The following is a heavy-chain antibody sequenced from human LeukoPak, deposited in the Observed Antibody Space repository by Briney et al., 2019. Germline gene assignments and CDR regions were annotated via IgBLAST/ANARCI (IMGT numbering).Heavy chain of an antibody. V-gene: IGHV3-23*01. J-gene: IGHJ4*02. CDR1: GFTFSSYA. CDR2: IDTSGVYT. D-gene: IGHD2-2*01. CDR3: ASPCRTTSCYPH. Sequence: GGSLRLSCAASGFTFSSYAMSWVRQAPGKGLEWVSAIDTSGVYTYYADSVKGRFTISRDNSKNTLYLQMNSLRAEDTAVYYCASPCRTTSCYPHWGQGALVTVSS.